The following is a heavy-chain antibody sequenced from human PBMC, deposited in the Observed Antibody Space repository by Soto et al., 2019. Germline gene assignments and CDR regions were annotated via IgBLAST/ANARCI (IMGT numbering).Heavy chain of an antibody. CDR3: AKDLLLTTITTVGD. CDR1: GFTFSNYA. Sequence: EAQLLESGGGLVQPGGSLRLSCAASGFTFSNYAMNWVRQAPGKGLEWVSGISGGSGDSTFYADSVKGRFTISRDNSKNTLWLQMDSLRTEDTAVYYCAKDLLLTTITTVGDWGQGTLVTVSS. D-gene: IGHD4-17*01. CDR2: ISGGSGDST. J-gene: IGHJ4*02. V-gene: IGHV3-23*01.